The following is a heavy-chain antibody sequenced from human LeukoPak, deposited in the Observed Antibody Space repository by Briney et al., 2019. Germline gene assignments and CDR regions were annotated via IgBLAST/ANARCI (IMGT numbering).Heavy chain of an antibody. CDR3: ARDGGGSYFIPNYYYYGMDV. J-gene: IGHJ6*02. Sequence: GGSLRLSCVASGFTFSSYAMHWVRQAPGKGLEWVAVISYDGSNKYYADSVKGRFTISRDNSKNTLYLQMNSLRAEDTAVYYCARDGGGSYFIPNYYYYGMDVWGQGTTVTVSS. CDR1: GFTFSSYA. V-gene: IGHV3-30-3*01. D-gene: IGHD1-26*01. CDR2: ISYDGSNK.